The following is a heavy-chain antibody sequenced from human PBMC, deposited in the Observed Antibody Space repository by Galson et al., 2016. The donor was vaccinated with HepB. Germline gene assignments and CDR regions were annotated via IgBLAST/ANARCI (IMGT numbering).Heavy chain of an antibody. J-gene: IGHJ4*02. D-gene: IGHD2-15*01. CDR3: ARWRGGYFDS. CDR1: GFTFGDYY. Sequence: SLRLSCAGSGFTFGDYYMSWIRQAPGKGLEWISYITTPDNTVYDVDSVKGRFTTSRDNAKSSLFLQMHSLGAEDTAVYYCARWRGGYFDSWGKGTLVTVSS. V-gene: IGHV3-11*01. CDR2: ITTPDNTV.